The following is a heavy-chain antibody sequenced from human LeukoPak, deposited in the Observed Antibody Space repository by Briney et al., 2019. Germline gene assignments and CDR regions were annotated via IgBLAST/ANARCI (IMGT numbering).Heavy chain of an antibody. CDR3: ARGGSSSWYYFDY. D-gene: IGHD6-13*01. Sequence: SETLSLTCTVSGGSISSYYWSWIRQPPGKGLEWIGYIYYSGSTNYNPSLKSRVTISVDTSKNQFTLKLSSVTAADTAVYYCARGGSSSWYYFDYWGQGTLVTVSS. V-gene: IGHV4-59*01. CDR1: GGSISSYY. CDR2: IYYSGST. J-gene: IGHJ4*02.